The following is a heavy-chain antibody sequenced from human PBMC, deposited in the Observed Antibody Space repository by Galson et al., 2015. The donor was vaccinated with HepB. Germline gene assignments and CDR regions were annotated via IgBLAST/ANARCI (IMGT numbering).Heavy chain of an antibody. CDR2: ISYDGSNK. CDR3: ARDGIIEIVVVPAPREPEGIYYGMDV. V-gene: IGHV3-30*04. J-gene: IGHJ6*02. CDR1: GFTFSSYA. Sequence: SLRLSCAASGFTFSSYAMHWVRQAPGKGLEWVAVISYDGSNKYYADSVKGRFTISRDNSKNTLYLQMNSLRAEDTAVYYCARDGIIEIVVVPAPREPEGIYYGMDVWGQGTTVTVSS. D-gene: IGHD2-2*01.